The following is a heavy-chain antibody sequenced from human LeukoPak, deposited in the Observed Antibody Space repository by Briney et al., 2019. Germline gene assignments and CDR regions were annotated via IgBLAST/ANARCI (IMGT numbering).Heavy chain of an antibody. CDR3: ASLYSGSYADY. D-gene: IGHD1-26*01. J-gene: IGHJ4*02. CDR2: IYYSGST. Sequence: SEPLSLTCTVSGRSISSSSYYWGWIRQPPGKGLEWIGSIYYSGSTYYHPSLKSRFTISVDTSKNQFSLKLSSVTAADTDGYYCASLYSGSYADYWGQGTLVTVSS. V-gene: IGHV4-39*01. CDR1: GRSISSSSYY.